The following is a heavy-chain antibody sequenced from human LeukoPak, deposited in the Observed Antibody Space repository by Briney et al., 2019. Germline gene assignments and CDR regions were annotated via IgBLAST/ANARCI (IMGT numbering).Heavy chain of an antibody. D-gene: IGHD6-19*01. CDR2: IYYSGST. Sequence: SETLSFTSTVSTDSISSYYWSWIRQPPGKGLKWIGYIYYSGSTNYNPSLKSRVTISVDTSTNQFSLKLGSVTAADTAVYYCARHGEYSSGWYDSWGQGTLVTVSS. CDR3: ARHGEYSSGWYDS. J-gene: IGHJ5*01. V-gene: IGHV4-59*08. CDR1: TDSISSYY.